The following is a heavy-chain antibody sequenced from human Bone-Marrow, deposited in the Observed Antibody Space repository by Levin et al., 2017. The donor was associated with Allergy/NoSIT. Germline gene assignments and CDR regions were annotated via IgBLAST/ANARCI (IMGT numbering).Heavy chain of an antibody. Sequence: GESLKISCAASGFTFSGYWMRWVRQTPGKGLECVANIKEDGSEKYYADSVKGRFTISRDNAKNSLFLQMNSLRAEDTAVYYCASVTRSSPMDVWGQGTTVTVSS. CDR1: GFTFSGYW. CDR3: ASVTRSSPMDV. CDR2: IKEDGSEK. J-gene: IGHJ6*02. V-gene: IGHV3-7*01. D-gene: IGHD2-21*02.